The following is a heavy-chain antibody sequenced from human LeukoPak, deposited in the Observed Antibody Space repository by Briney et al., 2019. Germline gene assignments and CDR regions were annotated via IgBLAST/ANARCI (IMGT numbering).Heavy chain of an antibody. CDR1: GGSMSSNTYY. J-gene: IGHJ4*02. V-gene: IGHV4-39*07. CDR3: ARVDSSGYYLAFDY. D-gene: IGHD3-22*01. Sequence: SETLSFTCTVSGGSMSSNTYYWAWIRQPPGKGLEWIGTIYYSGSTNYNSSLKSRVTISVDTSKNQFSLKLSSVTAADTAVYYCARVDSSGYYLAFDYWGQGTLVTVSS. CDR2: IYYSGST.